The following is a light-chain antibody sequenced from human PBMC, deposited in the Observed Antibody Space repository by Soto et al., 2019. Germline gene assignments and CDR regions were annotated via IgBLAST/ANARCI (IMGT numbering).Light chain of an antibody. V-gene: IGLV3-1*01. Sequence: SYELTQPPSVSVSPGPTASITCSGDKLGDKYACWYQQKPDQSPVLVIYQDSKRPSGIPERFSGSNSGNTATLTISGTQAMDEADYYCQAWDSSTVVFGGGTKVTVL. J-gene: IGLJ2*01. CDR1: KLGDKY. CDR3: QAWDSSTVV. CDR2: QDS.